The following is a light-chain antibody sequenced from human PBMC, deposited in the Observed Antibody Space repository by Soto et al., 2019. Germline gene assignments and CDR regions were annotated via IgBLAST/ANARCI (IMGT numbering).Light chain of an antibody. V-gene: IGLV2-14*01. CDR1: SSDVLPYNY. CDR2: DVS. J-gene: IGLJ1*01. CDR3: CSYTSSRTYV. Sequence: SVLTQPASVSGSPGQWITISCTGTSSDVLPYNYVSWYQQHPGKAPRLMIYDVSNRPSGVSNRFSGSKSGNTASLSISGLQAEDEADYYCCSYTSSRTYVFGTGTKVTVL.